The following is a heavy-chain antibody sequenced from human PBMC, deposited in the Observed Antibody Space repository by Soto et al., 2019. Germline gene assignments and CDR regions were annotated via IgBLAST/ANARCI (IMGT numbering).Heavy chain of an antibody. CDR2: TYYRSKWYS. Sequence: QTLSVTCAISGDSVSSNRAAWNWIRQSPSRGLEWLGRTYYRSKWYSYYAVSVKSRITINPDTSKNQFSLHLNSVTPEDTAVYYCAKGGSYSLDYWVQVSLVTVS. D-gene: IGHD1-26*01. CDR1: GDSVSSNRAA. V-gene: IGHV6-1*01. CDR3: AKGGSYSLDY. J-gene: IGHJ4*02.